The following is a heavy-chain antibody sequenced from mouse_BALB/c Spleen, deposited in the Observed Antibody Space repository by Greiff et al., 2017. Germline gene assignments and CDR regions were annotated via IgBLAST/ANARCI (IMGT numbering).Heavy chain of an antibody. V-gene: IGHV1-14*01. CDR3: ARVSWDYAMDY. D-gene: IGHD4-1*01. CDR1: GYTFTSYV. Sequence: VQLKQSGPELVKPGASVKMSCKASGYTFTSYVMHWVKQKPGQGLEWIGYINPYNDGTKYNEKFKGKATLTSDKSSSTAYMELSSLTSEDSAVYYCARVSWDYAMDYWGQGTSVTVSS. J-gene: IGHJ4*01. CDR2: INPYNDGT.